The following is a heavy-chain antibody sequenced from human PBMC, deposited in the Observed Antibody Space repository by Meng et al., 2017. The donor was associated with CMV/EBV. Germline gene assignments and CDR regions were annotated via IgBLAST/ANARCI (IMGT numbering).Heavy chain of an antibody. Sequence: SGGTFSSYAISWVRQAPGQGLEWMGGIIPIFGTANYAQKFQGRVTITADESTSTAYMELGSLRSEDTAVYYCARDGKSIVGATHFDYWGQGTLVTVSS. CDR2: IIPIFGTA. J-gene: IGHJ4*02. CDR3: ARDGKSIVGATHFDY. D-gene: IGHD1-26*01. CDR1: GGTFSSYA. V-gene: IGHV1-69*01.